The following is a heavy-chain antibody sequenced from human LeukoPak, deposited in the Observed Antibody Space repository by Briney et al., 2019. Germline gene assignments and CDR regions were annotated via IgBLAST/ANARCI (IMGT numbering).Heavy chain of an antibody. J-gene: IGHJ6*03. CDR3: ARDYETRYFSYYYMDV. Sequence: GGSLRLSCAASGFTFSSYAMHWVRQAPGKGLEWVAVISYDGSNKYYADSVKGRFTISRDNSKNTLYPQMNSLRAEDTAVYYCARDYETRYFSYYYMDVWGKGTTVTVSS. CDR1: GFTFSSYA. D-gene: IGHD3-9*01. V-gene: IGHV3-30-3*01. CDR2: ISYDGSNK.